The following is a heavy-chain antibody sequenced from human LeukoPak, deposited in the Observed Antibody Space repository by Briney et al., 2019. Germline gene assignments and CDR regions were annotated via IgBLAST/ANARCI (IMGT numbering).Heavy chain of an antibody. CDR1: GYTFPSYY. CDR3: VSGFCNNGVCNP. J-gene: IGHJ5*02. CDR2: INPSGGST. D-gene: IGHD2-8*01. Sequence: GSSVKVSCKASGYTFPSYYMHWVRQPPAKGLEWMGIINPSGGSTSYAQKFQGRVTMTRDTSRSTVHLVLSSLRSEDTAVYYCVSGFCNNGVCNPWGEGTVVTVSS. V-gene: IGHV1-46*01.